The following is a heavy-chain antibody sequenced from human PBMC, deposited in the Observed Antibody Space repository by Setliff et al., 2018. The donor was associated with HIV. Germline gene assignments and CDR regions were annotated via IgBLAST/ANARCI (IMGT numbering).Heavy chain of an antibody. Sequence: PSETLSLTCTLYGGTFTNYYWSWVRQAPGKGLEWIGEITDDGTATYTSSLKSRVTISLDTSKKQLSLKVTSVTAADTAIYYCARGRSCESDWCWLYYNYYYGMDVWAQGTAVTVSS. CDR3: ARGRSCESDWCWLYYNYYYGMDV. CDR1: GGTFTNYY. CDR2: ITDDGTA. V-gene: IGHV4-34*01. J-gene: IGHJ6*02. D-gene: IGHD2-8*01.